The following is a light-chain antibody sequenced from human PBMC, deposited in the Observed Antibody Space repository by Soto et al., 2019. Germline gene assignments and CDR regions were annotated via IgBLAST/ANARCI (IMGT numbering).Light chain of an antibody. CDR3: RQYGSSPPT. CDR2: DAS. V-gene: IGKV3-20*01. Sequence: EIVLAQSPGTLSFSPKERATLSCRASQSVHSNFLAWYQHKPGQAPRLLIHDASSRATGISDRFTGSGSGTDFTLTIATLEPEDFAVYYCRQYGSSPPTFGQGTRVDIK. CDR1: QSVHSNF. J-gene: IGKJ1*01.